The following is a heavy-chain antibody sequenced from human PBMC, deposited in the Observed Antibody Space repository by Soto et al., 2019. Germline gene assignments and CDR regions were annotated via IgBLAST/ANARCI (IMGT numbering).Heavy chain of an antibody. CDR2: ISYDGSNK. J-gene: IGHJ5*02. V-gene: IGHV3-30-3*01. Sequence: QVQLVESGGGVVQPGRSLRLSCAASGFTFSSYAMHWVRQAPGKGLEWVAVISYDGSNKYYADSVKGRFTISRDNSKNTLYLQMNSLRAEDTAVYYCARAISEEWFGELWWFDPWGQGTLVTVSS. CDR1: GFTFSSYA. CDR3: ARAISEEWFGELWWFDP. D-gene: IGHD3-10*01.